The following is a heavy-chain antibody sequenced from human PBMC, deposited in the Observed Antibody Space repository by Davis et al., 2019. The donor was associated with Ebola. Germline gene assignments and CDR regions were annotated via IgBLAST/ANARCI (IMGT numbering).Heavy chain of an antibody. CDR1: GFIFSSYW. V-gene: IGHV3-7*01. D-gene: IGHD3-22*01. J-gene: IGHJ6*02. CDR3: ARDDYYDSHSHGMDV. CDR2: IKQDGSER. Sequence: GGSLRLSCAASGFIFSSYWMSWVRQAPGRGLEWVANIKQDGSERYYVDSVKGRFTISRDNAKNSLYLQMNSLRAEDTALYYCARDDYYDSHSHGMDVWGQGTTVTVSS.